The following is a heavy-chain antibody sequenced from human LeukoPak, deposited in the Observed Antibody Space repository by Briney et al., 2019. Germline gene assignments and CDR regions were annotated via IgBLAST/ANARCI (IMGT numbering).Heavy chain of an antibody. J-gene: IGHJ6*03. CDR2: IIPIFGRA. Sequence: SVKVSCKASGGTFSGYAMSWVRQAPGQGLEWMGGIIPIFGRANYAQKFQGRVTITGDKSNSTAYMELSRMRSEDTAVYYCSRGSGYCSGGSCHSCLRCYHMDAWGKGTTVTVSS. D-gene: IGHD2-15*01. CDR1: GGTFSGYA. CDR3: SRGSGYCSGGSCHSCLRCYHMDA. V-gene: IGHV1-69*06.